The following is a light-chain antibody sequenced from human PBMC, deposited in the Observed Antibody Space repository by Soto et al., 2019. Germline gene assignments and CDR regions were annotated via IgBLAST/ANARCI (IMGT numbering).Light chain of an antibody. CDR1: SSDVGGYNF. V-gene: IGLV2-8*01. J-gene: IGLJ1*01. CDR2: EVS. Sequence: QSALTQPPSASGSPGQSVTISCTGTSSDVGGYNFVSWYQQHPGKAPKLMIFEVSKRPSGVPDRFSGSKSGNTASLTVSGLRAEDEAEYDCSSLEETAGNNDHYVFGTGTMVTVL. CDR3: SSLEETAGNNDHYV.